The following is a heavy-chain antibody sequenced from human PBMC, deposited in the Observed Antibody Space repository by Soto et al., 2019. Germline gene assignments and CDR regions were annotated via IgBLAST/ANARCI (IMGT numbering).Heavy chain of an antibody. J-gene: IGHJ4*02. CDR3: ASVFIAAAGKGWDY. CDR2: IWYDGSNK. CDR1: GFTFSSYG. V-gene: IGHV3-33*01. Sequence: QVQLVESGGGVVQPGRSLRLSCAASGFTFSSYGMHWVRQAPGKGLEWVAVIWYDGSNKYYADSVKGRFTISRDNSKNTLYLQMKSLRAEDTAVYYCASVFIAAAGKGWDYWGQGTLVTVSS. D-gene: IGHD6-13*01.